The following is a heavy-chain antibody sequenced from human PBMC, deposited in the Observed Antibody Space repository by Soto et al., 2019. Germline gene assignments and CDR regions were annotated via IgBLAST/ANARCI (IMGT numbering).Heavy chain of an antibody. V-gene: IGHV4-4*07. D-gene: IGHD1-26*01. J-gene: IGHJ4*02. Sequence: SQTLSLTCNVSDVSITSNYWHWVRPPAVKRREWIGRIFHTGATNLNSNLRSRVIMSIDTSKNQFSLKLRPVTAADTAVYYCARDSPSSGRSFDLWGQGILVTVSS. CDR1: DVSITSNY. CDR2: IFHTGAT. CDR3: ARDSPSSGRSFDL.